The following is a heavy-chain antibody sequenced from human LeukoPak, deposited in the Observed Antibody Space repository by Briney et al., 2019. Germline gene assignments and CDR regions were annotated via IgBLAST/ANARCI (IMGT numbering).Heavy chain of an antibody. D-gene: IGHD3-3*01. CDR1: GGSISSYY. CDR3: ARHDFWSGKIYFDY. V-gene: IGHV4-59*01. Sequence: PSETLSLTCTVSGGSISSYYWSWIRQPPGKGLEWIGYIYYSGSTNYNPSLKSRVTISVDTSKNQFSLKLSSVTAADTAVYYCARHDFWSGKIYFDYWGQGTLVTVSS. J-gene: IGHJ4*02. CDR2: IYYSGST.